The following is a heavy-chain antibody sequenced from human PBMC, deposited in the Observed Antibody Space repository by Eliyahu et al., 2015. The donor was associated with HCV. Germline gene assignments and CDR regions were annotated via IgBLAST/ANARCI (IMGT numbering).Heavy chain of an antibody. Sequence: QVQLVESGGGVVQPGRSLRLSCAASGFTFSSYGMXWVRQAPGKGLEWVAVIWYDGSNKYYADSVKGRFTISRDNSKNTLYLQMNSLRAEDTAVYYCARQWLHHYFDYWGQGTLVTVSS. CDR3: ARQWLHHYFDY. D-gene: IGHD6-19*01. J-gene: IGHJ4*02. CDR1: GFTFSSYG. V-gene: IGHV3-33*01. CDR2: IWYDGSNK.